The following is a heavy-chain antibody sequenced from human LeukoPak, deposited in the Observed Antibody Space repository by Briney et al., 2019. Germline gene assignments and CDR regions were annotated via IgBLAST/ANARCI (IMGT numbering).Heavy chain of an antibody. CDR3: ARGPRYSGSYYYFDY. CDR2: INPSGGST. CDR1: GYTFTGYY. D-gene: IGHD1-26*01. J-gene: IGHJ4*02. Sequence: ALAKVSCKASGYTFTGYYMHWVRQAPGQGLEWMGIINPSGGSTRYAQKFQGRVTMTRDMSTSTVGMELSSLRSEDTAVYYCARGPRYSGSYYYFDYWGQGTLVTVSS. V-gene: IGHV1-46*01.